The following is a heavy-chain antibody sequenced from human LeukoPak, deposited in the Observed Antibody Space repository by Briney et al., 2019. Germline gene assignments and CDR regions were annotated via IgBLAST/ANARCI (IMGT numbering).Heavy chain of an antibody. J-gene: IGHJ4*02. Sequence: SETLSLTCTVSGGSISSSSYYWGWIRQPPGKGLEWIGSIYYSGSTYYNPSLKSRVTISVYTSKNQFSLKLSSVTAADTAVYYCARLSYSSGSIDYWGQGTLVTVSS. CDR1: GGSISSSSYY. CDR3: ARLSYSSGSIDY. V-gene: IGHV4-39*01. D-gene: IGHD6-19*01. CDR2: IYYSGST.